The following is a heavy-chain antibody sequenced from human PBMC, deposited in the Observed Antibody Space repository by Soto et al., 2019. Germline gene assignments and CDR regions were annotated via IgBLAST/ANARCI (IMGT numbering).Heavy chain of an antibody. J-gene: IGHJ3*02. D-gene: IGHD3-10*01. CDR3: ARGLLLWFGELPHDAFDI. V-gene: IGHV1-8*01. CDR2: MNPNSGNT. Sequence: QVQLVQSGAEVKKPGASVKVSCKASGYTFTSYDINWVRQATGQGLEWMGWMNPNSGNTGYAQKFQGRVTITRNTSISTAYMELSSLRSEDTAVYYCARGLLLWFGELPHDAFDIWGQGTMVTVSS. CDR1: GYTFTSYD.